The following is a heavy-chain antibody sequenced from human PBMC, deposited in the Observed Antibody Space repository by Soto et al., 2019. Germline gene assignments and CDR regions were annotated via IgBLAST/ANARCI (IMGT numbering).Heavy chain of an antibody. J-gene: IGHJ4*02. V-gene: IGHV1-18*04. CDR2: ISAYNGNT. D-gene: IGHD3-22*01. CDR1: GYTCTSYG. Sequence: ASVKVSCKASGYTCTSYGISWVRQAPEQGLEWMGWISAYNGNTNYAQKLQGRVTMTTDTSTSTAYMELRSLRSDDTAVYYCARDREYYYDSSGYDFDYWGQVTLVTVSS. CDR3: ARDREYYYDSSGYDFDY.